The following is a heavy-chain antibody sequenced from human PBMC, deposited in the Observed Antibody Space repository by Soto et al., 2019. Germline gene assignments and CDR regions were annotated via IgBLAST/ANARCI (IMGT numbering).Heavy chain of an antibody. CDR1: GFTFSSYA. Sequence: QVQLVESGGGVVQPGRSLRLSCAASGFTFSSYAMHWVRQAPGKGLEWVAVISYDGSNKYYADSVKGRFTISRDNSKNTLYLKMNSLRAEDTAVYYCARDSSSSRWYYYYGMDVWGQGTTVTVSS. CDR2: ISYDGSNK. V-gene: IGHV3-30-3*01. D-gene: IGHD6-6*01. J-gene: IGHJ6*02. CDR3: ARDSSSSRWYYYYGMDV.